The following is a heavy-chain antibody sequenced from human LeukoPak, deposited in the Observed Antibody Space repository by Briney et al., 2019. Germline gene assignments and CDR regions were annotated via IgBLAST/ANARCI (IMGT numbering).Heavy chain of an antibody. D-gene: IGHD5-12*01. CDR1: GFTFSRSW. V-gene: IGHV3-7*01. J-gene: IGHJ3*02. Sequence: GGSLRLSCAASGFTFSRSWMTWVRQASGEGLEWLGNINEDGSVKNYVGSVKGRFTISRDNAKNSLYLQMNSLSAEDSAVYYCARDSAYNAFDIWGQGAMVTVSS. CDR2: INEDGSVK. CDR3: ARDSAYNAFDI.